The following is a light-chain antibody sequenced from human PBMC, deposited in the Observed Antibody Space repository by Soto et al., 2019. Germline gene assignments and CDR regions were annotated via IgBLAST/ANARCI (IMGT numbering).Light chain of an antibody. CDR1: QSISSSY. J-gene: IGKJ2*01. V-gene: IGKV3-20*01. Sequence: EIVLTQSPCTLSLSPGEGAALSCRTSQSISSSYLAWYQQKPGQAPRLLIYAASSRATGIPDRFSGSGSGTDFTLTISRLEPADFAVYYCQLYGGAHMFSFGQGTKLEIK. CDR3: QLYGGAHMFS. CDR2: AAS.